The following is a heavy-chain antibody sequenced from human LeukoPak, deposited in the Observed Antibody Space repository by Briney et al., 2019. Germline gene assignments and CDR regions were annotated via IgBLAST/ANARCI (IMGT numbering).Heavy chain of an antibody. V-gene: IGHV4-39*07. J-gene: IGHJ4*02. CDR2: IYYSGST. Sequence: PSETLSLTCTVSGGSISSSSYYWGWIRQPPGKGLEWIVSIYYSGSTYYNPSLKSRFTISVDTSKNQFSLKLSSVTAADTAVYYCARPTDMTQFDYWGQGTLVTVSS. CDR1: GGSISSSSYY. CDR3: ARPTDMTQFDY.